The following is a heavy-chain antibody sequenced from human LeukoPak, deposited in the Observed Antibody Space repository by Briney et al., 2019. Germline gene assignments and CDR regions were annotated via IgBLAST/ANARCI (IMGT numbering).Heavy chain of an antibody. CDR1: GYTFTNNA. CDR2: INVGNGDT. J-gene: IGHJ4*02. D-gene: IGHD3-10*01. Sequence: GASVKVSCKTSGYTFTNNAVHWVRQAPGQRLEFVGWINVGNGDTQYSQKFQGRVTITRDASASTAYMELSSLRSEDTAVYYCTRDMYYGSGGVSDHWGQGTLVTVSS. V-gene: IGHV1-3*01. CDR3: TRDMYYGSGGVSDH.